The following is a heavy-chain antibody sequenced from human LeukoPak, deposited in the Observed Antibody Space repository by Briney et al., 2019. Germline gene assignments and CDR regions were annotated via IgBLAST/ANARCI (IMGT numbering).Heavy chain of an antibody. V-gene: IGHV4-31*03. CDR2: IYYTGTT. Sequence: SETLSLTCTVGGSISSGYYWSWIRLLPGKGLAWIGFIYYTGTTSYNPSLMSRITISVDTSKNQFSLELTSVTAADTAVYYCARGPSSYDYDFWGQGTLVTVSS. CDR3: ARGPSSYDYDF. D-gene: IGHD5-18*01. J-gene: IGHJ4*02. CDR1: GGSISSGYY.